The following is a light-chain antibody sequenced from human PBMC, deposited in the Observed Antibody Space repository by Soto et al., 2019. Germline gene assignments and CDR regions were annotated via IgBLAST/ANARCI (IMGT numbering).Light chain of an antibody. V-gene: IGKV1-39*01. Sequence: DIQRTQSPSSLSASVGDRVSITCRASQTISNYLIWYQQKPGKAPNLLIYAASTLQSGVPSRFSGSGSGTNFTLTISSLQSEDFATYYCQQSYNTPRAFGQGTKVEIK. CDR3: QQSYNTPRA. J-gene: IGKJ1*01. CDR2: AAS. CDR1: QTISNY.